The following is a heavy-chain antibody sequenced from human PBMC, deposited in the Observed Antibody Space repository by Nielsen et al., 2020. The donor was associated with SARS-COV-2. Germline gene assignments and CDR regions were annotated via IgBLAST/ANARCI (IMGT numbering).Heavy chain of an antibody. J-gene: IGHJ6*03. CDR3: ARVRRGYCSSTSCYRYYYYYYMDV. CDR1: GGSISSYY. D-gene: IGHD2-2*01. V-gene: IGHV4-59*01. Sequence: GSLRLSCTVSGGSISSYYWSWIRQPPGKGLEWIGYIHYSGSTNYNPSLKSRVTISVDTSKNQFSLKLSSVTAADTAVYYCARVRRGYCSSTSCYRYYYYYYMDVWGKGTTVTVSS. CDR2: IHYSGST.